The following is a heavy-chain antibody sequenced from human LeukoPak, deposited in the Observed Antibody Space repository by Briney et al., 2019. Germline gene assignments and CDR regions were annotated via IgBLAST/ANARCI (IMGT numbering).Heavy chain of an antibody. J-gene: IGHJ6*02. V-gene: IGHV1-8*01. CDR2: MNPNSGNT. D-gene: IGHD6-13*01. CDR3: ARGGYSSSWYGKYYYYYGMDA. CDR1: GYTFTSYD. Sequence: ASVKVSCKASGYTFTSYDINWVRQATGQGLEWMGWMNPNSGNTGYAQKFQGRVTMTRNTSISTAYMELSSLRSEDTAVYYCARGGYSSSWYGKYYYYYGMDAWGQGTTVTVSS.